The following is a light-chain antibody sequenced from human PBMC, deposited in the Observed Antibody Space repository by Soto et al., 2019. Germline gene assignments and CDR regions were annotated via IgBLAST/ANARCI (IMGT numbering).Light chain of an antibody. CDR1: QSVSSSY. V-gene: IGKV3-20*01. J-gene: IGKJ2*01. Sequence: EIVLTQSPGTLSLSPGERATLSCRASQSVSSSYLAWYQQKPGQAPRLFIYGASSRATGIPDRFSGSGSGTDFTLPISRLEPEDFAVYYCQQYGSSGYTFGQGTKLEIK. CDR3: QQYGSSGYT. CDR2: GAS.